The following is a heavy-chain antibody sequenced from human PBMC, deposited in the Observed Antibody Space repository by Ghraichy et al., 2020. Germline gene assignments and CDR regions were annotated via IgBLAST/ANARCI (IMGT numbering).Heavy chain of an antibody. CDR1: GFTFNTYS. CDR3: ARDGGSDDAFDV. D-gene: IGHD3-16*01. J-gene: IGHJ3*01. Sequence: GGSLRLSCAASGFTFNTYSMNWVRQAPGKGLEWVSYISRSSSTIDYADSVKGRFTISRDNAKKSLYLQMNSLRDEDTAVYYCARDGGSDDAFDVWGQGTMVAVSS. CDR2: ISRSSSTI. V-gene: IGHV3-48*02.